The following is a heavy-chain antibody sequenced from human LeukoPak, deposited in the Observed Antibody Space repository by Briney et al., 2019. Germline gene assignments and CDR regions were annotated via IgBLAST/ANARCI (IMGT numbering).Heavy chain of an antibody. CDR1: GFTFSSYA. V-gene: IGHV3-23*01. Sequence: GGSLRLSCAASGFTFSSYAMRWVRQAPGKGLEWVSAISGSGGSTYYADSVKGRFTISRDNSKNTLYLQMNSLRAEDTAVYYCAKELQDYYYYYYMDVWGKGTTVTVSS. CDR3: AKELQDYYYYYYMDV. J-gene: IGHJ6*03. CDR2: ISGSGGST. D-gene: IGHD5-24*01.